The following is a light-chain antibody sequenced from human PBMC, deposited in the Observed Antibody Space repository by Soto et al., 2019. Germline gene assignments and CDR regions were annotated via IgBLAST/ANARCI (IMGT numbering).Light chain of an antibody. CDR1: TSDIGSYKF. Sequence: QSALTQPASVSGSPGQSITISCTGTTSDIGSYKFVSWYQQHPGKAPKLMIYEGSKRPSGVSDRFSASKSGNTASLTISGLQAEDEAGYYCCSHAGDHVVFGGGTQLTVL. V-gene: IGLV2-23*01. CDR2: EGS. J-gene: IGLJ2*01. CDR3: CSHAGDHVV.